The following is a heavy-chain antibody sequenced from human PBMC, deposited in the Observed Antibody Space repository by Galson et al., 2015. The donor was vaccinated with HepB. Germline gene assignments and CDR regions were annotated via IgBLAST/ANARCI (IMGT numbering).Heavy chain of an antibody. CDR1: RYTFTGYY. CDR2: INPNTGDT. V-gene: IGHV1-2*06. Sequence: SVKVSCKASRYTFTGYYMHWVRQAPGQGLEWMGRINPNTGDTNYAPRFQGRVTMTRDTSISTAYMELSRLRSDDTAVYYCATKDSSGWAPFDYWGQGTLVTVSS. D-gene: IGHD6-19*01. J-gene: IGHJ4*02. CDR3: ATKDSSGWAPFDY.